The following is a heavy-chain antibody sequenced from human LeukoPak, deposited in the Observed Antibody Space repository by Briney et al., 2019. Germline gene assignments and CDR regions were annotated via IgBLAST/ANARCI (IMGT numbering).Heavy chain of an antibody. Sequence: ASVKVSCKASGYTFTGYYMHWVRQAPGQGLEWMGWINPNSGGTNYAQKFQGRVTMTRDTFISTAYMELSRLRSDDTAVYYCASYRDPGRQVTTIVYWGQGTLVTVSS. CDR2: INPNSGGT. V-gene: IGHV1-2*02. D-gene: IGHD4-11*01. J-gene: IGHJ4*02. CDR1: GYTFTGYY. CDR3: ASYRDPGRQVTTIVY.